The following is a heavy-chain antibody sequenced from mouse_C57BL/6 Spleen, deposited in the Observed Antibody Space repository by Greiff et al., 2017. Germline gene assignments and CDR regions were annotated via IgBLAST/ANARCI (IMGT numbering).Heavy chain of an antibody. V-gene: IGHV1-69*01. CDR1: GYTFTSYW. CDR2: IAPSDSYT. D-gene: IGHD3-3*01. J-gene: IGHJ3*01. Sequence: QVQLQQPGAELVMPGASVKLSCKASGYTFTSYWMHWVKQRPGQGLEWIGEIAPSDSYTNYNQKFKGKSTLTVDKSSSTAYMQLSSLTSEDSAVYYCASGGTPFAYWGQGTLVTVSA. CDR3: ASGGTPFAY.